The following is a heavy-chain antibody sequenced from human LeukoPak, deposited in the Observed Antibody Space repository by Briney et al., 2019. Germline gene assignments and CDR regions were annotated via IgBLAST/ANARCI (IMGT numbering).Heavy chain of an antibody. D-gene: IGHD3-9*01. CDR1: GGSISSSSYY. CDR3: ARHGLRYWKERVNGFDM. CDR2: INHSGST. V-gene: IGHV4-39*01. J-gene: IGHJ3*02. Sequence: PSETLSLTCTVSGGSISSSSYYWSWIRQPPGKGLEWIGEINHSGSTNYNPSLKSRVTISVDTSKNQYSLKLSSVTAADTAVYYCARHGLRYWKERVNGFDMWGQGTMVTVSS.